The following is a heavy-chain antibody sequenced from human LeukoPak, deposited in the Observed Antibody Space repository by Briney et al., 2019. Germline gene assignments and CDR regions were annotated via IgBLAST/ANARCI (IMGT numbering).Heavy chain of an antibody. CDR3: AKDRNDYGDYDTDY. Sequence: GGSLRLSCAASGFTFSSYGMPWVRQAPGKGLEWVAVISYDGSNKYYADSVKGRFTISRDNSKNTLYLQMNSLRAEDTAVYYCAKDRNDYGDYDTDYWGQGTLVTVSS. CDR1: GFTFSSYG. CDR2: ISYDGSNK. D-gene: IGHD4-17*01. V-gene: IGHV3-30*18. J-gene: IGHJ4*02.